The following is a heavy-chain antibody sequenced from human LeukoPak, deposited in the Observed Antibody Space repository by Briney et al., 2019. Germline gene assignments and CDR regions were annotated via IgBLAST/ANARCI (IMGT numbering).Heavy chain of an antibody. CDR3: ARAYCGGDCYSLVY. D-gene: IGHD2-21*02. J-gene: IGHJ4*02. Sequence: ASVKVSCKASGYTFTSYGISWVRQAPGQGLEWMGWISAYNGNTNYAQKLQGRVTMTRDTSTSTVCMELSSLRSEDTAVYYCARAYCGGDCYSLVYWGQGTLVTVSS. CDR2: ISAYNGNT. CDR1: GYTFTSYG. V-gene: IGHV1-18*01.